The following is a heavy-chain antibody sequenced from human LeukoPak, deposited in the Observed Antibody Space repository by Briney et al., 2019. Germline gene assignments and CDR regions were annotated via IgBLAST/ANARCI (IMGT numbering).Heavy chain of an antibody. D-gene: IGHD5-12*01. CDR1: GFTFSSYG. V-gene: IGHV3-30*02. Sequence: GGSLRLSCAASGFTFSSYGMHWVRQAPGKGLEWVAFIRYDGSNKYYADSVRGRFTISRDDSKNTLYLQMKNLRAEDTAVYYCAKDGAWLRFDDWGQGILVTVSS. J-gene: IGHJ4*02. CDR3: AKDGAWLRFDD. CDR2: IRYDGSNK.